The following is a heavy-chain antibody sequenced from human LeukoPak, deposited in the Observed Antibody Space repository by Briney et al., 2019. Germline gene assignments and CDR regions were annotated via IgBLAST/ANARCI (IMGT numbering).Heavy chain of an antibody. Sequence: PGGSLRLSCAASGITFSNYAMHWVRQAPGKGLQHVSAISGNGGSTYYANSVKGRFTISRDNSKNTLYLQMGSLRAEDMAVYYCARVGASLPDAFDVWGQGTMVTVSS. D-gene: IGHD4/OR15-4a*01. CDR2: ISGNGGST. J-gene: IGHJ3*01. CDR1: GITFSNYA. CDR3: ARVGASLPDAFDV. V-gene: IGHV3-64*01.